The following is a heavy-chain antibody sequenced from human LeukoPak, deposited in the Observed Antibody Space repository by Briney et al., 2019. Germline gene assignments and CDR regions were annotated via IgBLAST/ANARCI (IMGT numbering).Heavy chain of an antibody. CDR2: IIPIFGTA. CDR3: AREVPNCSSTSCYSGGLDY. D-gene: IGHD2-2*02. Sequence: ASVKVSCKASGGTFSSYAISWVRQAPGQGLEWMGGIIPIFGTANYAQKFQGRVTITTDESTSTAYMELSSLRSEDTAVYYCAREVPNCSSTSCYSGGLDYWGQGTLVTVSS. V-gene: IGHV1-69*05. J-gene: IGHJ4*02. CDR1: GGTFSSYA.